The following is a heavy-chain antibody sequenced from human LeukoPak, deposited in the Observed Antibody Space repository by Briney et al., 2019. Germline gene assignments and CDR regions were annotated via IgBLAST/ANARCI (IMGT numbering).Heavy chain of an antibody. V-gene: IGHV1-18*01. D-gene: IGHD3-22*01. CDR3: ARDYYDSSGRDNWFDP. CDR2: ISAYNGNT. J-gene: IGHJ5*02. CDR1: GYTFTSYG. Sequence: ASVKVSCKASGYTFTSYGISWVRQAPGQGLEWMGWISAYNGNTNYAQKLQGRVTMTTDTSTSTAYMELRSLRSDDTAVYYCARDYYDSSGRDNWFDPWGQGTLVTVSS.